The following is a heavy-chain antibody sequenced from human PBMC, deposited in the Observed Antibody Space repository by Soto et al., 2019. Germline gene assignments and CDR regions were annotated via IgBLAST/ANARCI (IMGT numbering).Heavy chain of an antibody. J-gene: IGHJ3*02. CDR3: AKPSRGTFDI. CDR1: GFTFDDYA. CDR2: ISWNSGSI. D-gene: IGHD2-15*01. Sequence: GGSLRLTCAASGFTFDDYAMHWVRQAPGKGLEWVSGISWNSGSIGYADSVKGRFTISRDNAKNSLYLQMNSLRAEDTALYYCAKPSRGTFDIWGQGTMVTVSS. V-gene: IGHV3-9*01.